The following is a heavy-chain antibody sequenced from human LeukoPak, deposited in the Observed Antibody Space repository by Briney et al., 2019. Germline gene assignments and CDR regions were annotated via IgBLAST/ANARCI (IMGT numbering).Heavy chain of an antibody. D-gene: IGHD3-10*01. CDR1: GFTVSSNY. J-gene: IGHJ4*02. CDR2: IYSGGST. CDR3: ASGLLGTIDY. Sequence: PGGSLRLSCAASGFTVSSNYMSWVRQAPGKGLEWVSVIYSGGSTYYADSVKGRFTISRNNSKNTLYLQMNSLRAEDAAVYYCASGLLGTIDYWGQGTLVTVSS. V-gene: IGHV3-53*01.